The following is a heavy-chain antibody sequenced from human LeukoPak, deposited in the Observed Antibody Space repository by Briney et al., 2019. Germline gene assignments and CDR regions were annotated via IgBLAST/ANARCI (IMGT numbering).Heavy chain of an antibody. CDR1: GFTFSSYA. CDR2: IKSKTDGGTT. Sequence: PGGSLRLSCAASGFTFSSYAMRWVRQAPGKGLEWVGRIKSKTDGGTTDYAAPVKGRITISRDDSTNTLHLQMNSLKTEDTAVYYCTTSLAGAVTAVYPFDNWGQGTLVTVSS. J-gene: IGHJ4*02. D-gene: IGHD2-21*02. CDR3: TTSLAGAVTAVYPFDN. V-gene: IGHV3-15*01.